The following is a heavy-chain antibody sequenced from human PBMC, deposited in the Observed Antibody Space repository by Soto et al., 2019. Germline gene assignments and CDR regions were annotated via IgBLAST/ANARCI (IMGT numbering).Heavy chain of an antibody. V-gene: IGHV1-24*01. CDR3: ATGPLYYYDSSGYYF. J-gene: IGHJ4*01. CDR2: FDPEDGET. Sequence: EASVKVSCKVSGYTLTELSMHWVRQAPGKGLEWMGGFDPEDGETIYAQKFQGRVTMTEDTSTDTAYMELSSLRSEDTAVYYCATGPLYYYDSSGYYFWGHGTLVTVSS. D-gene: IGHD3-22*01. CDR1: GYTLTELS.